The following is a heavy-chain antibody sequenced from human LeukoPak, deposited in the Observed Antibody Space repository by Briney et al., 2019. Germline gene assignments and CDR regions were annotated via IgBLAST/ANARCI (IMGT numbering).Heavy chain of an antibody. CDR1: GGSISSYY. V-gene: IGHV4-59*08. D-gene: IGHD3-22*01. J-gene: IGHJ4*02. CDR3: ARLPAYYYDSSGYYFDY. CDR2: IYYSGST. Sequence: SETLSLTCTVSGGSISSYYWSWIRQPPGKGLEWIGYIYYSGSTNYNPSLKSRVTISVDTSKNQFSLKLSSVTAADTAVYYCARLPAYYYDSSGYYFDYWGQGTLVTVSP.